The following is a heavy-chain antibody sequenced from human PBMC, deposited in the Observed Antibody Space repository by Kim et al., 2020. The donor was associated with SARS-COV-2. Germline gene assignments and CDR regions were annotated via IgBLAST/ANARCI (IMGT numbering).Heavy chain of an antibody. Sequence: GGSLRLSCAASGFTFSSYAMSWVRQAPGKGLEWVSAISGSGGSTYYADSVKGRFTISRDNSKNTLYLQMNSLRAEDTAVYYCSKSVEMATMGLFDYWGQGTLVTVSS. CDR2: ISGSGGST. CDR3: SKSVEMATMGLFDY. CDR1: GFTFSSYA. D-gene: IGHD5-12*01. J-gene: IGHJ4*02. V-gene: IGHV3-23*01.